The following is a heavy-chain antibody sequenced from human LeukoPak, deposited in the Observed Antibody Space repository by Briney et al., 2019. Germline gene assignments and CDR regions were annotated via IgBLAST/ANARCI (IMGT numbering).Heavy chain of an antibody. CDR1: GGSISGYY. CDR2: IYYSGST. Sequence: SETLSLTCTVSGGSISGYYWSWIRQPPGKGLEWIGYIYYSGSTNYNPSLKSRVTISVDTSKNQFSLKLSSVTAADTAVYYCARDRYFDYWGQGTLVTVSS. V-gene: IGHV4-59*01. J-gene: IGHJ4*02. CDR3: ARDRYFDY.